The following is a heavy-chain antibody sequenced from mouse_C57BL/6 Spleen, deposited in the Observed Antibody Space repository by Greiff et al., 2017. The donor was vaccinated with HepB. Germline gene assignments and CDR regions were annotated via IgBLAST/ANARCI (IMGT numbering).Heavy chain of an antibody. V-gene: IGHV1-52*01. J-gene: IGHJ1*03. CDR3: AREESRGYFDV. CDR1: GYTFTSYW. Sequence: VQLQQSGAELVRPGSSVKLSCKASGYTFTSYWMHWVKQRPIQGLEWIGNIDPSDSETHYNQKFKDKATLTVDKSSSTAYMQLSSLTSEDSAVYYCAREESRGYFDVWGTGTTVTVSS. CDR2: IDPSDSET.